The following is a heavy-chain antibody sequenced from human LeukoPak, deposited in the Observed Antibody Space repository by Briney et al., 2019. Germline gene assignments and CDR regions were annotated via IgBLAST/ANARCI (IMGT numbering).Heavy chain of an antibody. Sequence: PSETLSLTCAVYGGSFSGYYWSWIRQPPGKGLEWIGEINHSGSTNYNPSLKSRVTISVDTSKNQFSLKVSSVTAADTAAYYCARVKDPGGYYYYYYMDIWGKGNTVTVSS. CDR3: ARVKDPGGYYYYYYMDI. CDR1: GGSFSGYY. CDR2: INHSGST. V-gene: IGHV4-34*01. D-gene: IGHD3-16*01. J-gene: IGHJ6*03.